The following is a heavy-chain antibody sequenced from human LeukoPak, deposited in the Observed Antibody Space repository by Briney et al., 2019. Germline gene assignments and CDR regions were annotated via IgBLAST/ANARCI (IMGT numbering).Heavy chain of an antibody. CDR1: GFTFSSYW. D-gene: IGHD1-26*01. J-gene: IGHJ4*02. V-gene: IGHV3-7*01. Sequence: GGSLRLSCAASGFTFSSYWMSWVRQAPGKGLEWVANMKQDGSEKYYVDSVKGRFTISRDNAKNSLYLQMNSLRAEDTAVYYCARDSIVGDPNFDYWGQGTLVTVSS. CDR2: MKQDGSEK. CDR3: ARDSIVGDPNFDY.